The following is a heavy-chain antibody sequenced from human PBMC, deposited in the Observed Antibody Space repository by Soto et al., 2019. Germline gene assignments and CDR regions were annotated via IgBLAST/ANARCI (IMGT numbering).Heavy chain of an antibody. Sequence: SDTLSLTCPVSGGSITNFYYWGWIRQPPGKGLEWIGSIYYSGSTDYHPSLKSRVTISVDTSRNQFSLKLTSVTAADSAVYYCARQDSTSSLGYYFDSWGQGILVTVSS. V-gene: IGHV4-39*01. CDR3: ARQDSTSSLGYYFDS. J-gene: IGHJ4*02. D-gene: IGHD6-6*01. CDR2: IYYSGST. CDR1: GGSITNFYY.